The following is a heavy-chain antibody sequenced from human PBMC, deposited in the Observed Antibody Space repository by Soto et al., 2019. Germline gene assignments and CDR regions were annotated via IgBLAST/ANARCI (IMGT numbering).Heavy chain of an antibody. D-gene: IGHD2-15*01. J-gene: IGHJ4*02. Sequence: SETLSLTCTVSGGSISSSSYYWGWIRQPPGKGLEWIGSIYYSGSTYYNPSLKSRVTISVDTSKSQFSLKLSSVTAADTAVYYCARPAVKAPRYGYCSGGSCLYYFDYWGQGTLVTVSS. V-gene: IGHV4-39*01. CDR3: ARPAVKAPRYGYCSGGSCLYYFDY. CDR2: IYYSGST. CDR1: GGSISSSSYY.